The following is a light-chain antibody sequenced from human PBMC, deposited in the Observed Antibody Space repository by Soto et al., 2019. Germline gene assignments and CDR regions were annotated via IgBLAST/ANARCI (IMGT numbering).Light chain of an antibody. CDR2: DVS. CDR1: SSDVGGYNY. CDR3: ISYTSSSTLV. J-gene: IGLJ2*01. V-gene: IGLV2-14*01. Sequence: QSALTQPASVSGSPGQSITISCTGISSDVGGYNYVSWYQQHPGKAPKLMIYDVSNRPSGVSNRFSGSKSGNTASLTISGLQAEDEADYYCISYTSSSTLVFGGGTKLTVL.